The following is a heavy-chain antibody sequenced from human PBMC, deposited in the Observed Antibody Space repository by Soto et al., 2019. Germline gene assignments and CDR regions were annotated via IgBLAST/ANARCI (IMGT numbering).Heavy chain of an antibody. J-gene: IGHJ3*02. CDR1: GFTFSDYY. Sequence: GGSLRLSCAASGFTFSDYYMSWIRQAPGKGLEWVSYISSSGSTIYYADSVKGRFTISRDNAKNSLYLQMNSLRAEDTAVYYCARDLNDYIWGSYRYFLGDAFDIWGQGTMVTVSS. V-gene: IGHV3-11*01. CDR2: ISSSGSTI. D-gene: IGHD3-16*02. CDR3: ARDLNDYIWGSYRYFLGDAFDI.